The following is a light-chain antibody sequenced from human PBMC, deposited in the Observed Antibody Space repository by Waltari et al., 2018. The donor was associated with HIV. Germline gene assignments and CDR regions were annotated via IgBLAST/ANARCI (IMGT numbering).Light chain of an antibody. J-gene: IGLJ1*01. Sequence: SYELTQPPSVSVLPGQTARITCSGDALRDHNVSWYQQKPGQAPVLVMYKDTERPSGIPERFFGSTSGTSVTLIISGVQAEDEADYYCQSADTSLSYYVFGTGTKVSVL. V-gene: IGLV3-25*03. CDR2: KDT. CDR3: QSADTSLSYYV. CDR1: ALRDHN.